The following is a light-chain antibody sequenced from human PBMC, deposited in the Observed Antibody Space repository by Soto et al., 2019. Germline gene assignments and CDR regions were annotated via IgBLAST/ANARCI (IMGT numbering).Light chain of an antibody. CDR1: QSVSSNY. V-gene: IGKV3-20*01. CDR2: GAS. CDR3: QQYNNWVFT. Sequence: ETVLTQSPGTLSLSPGERATLSCRASQSVSSNYLAWYQQKPGQAPRLLMYGASRRATGTPERFSGSGSGTEFTLTISSLQSEDFALYYCQQYNNWVFTFGPGTKVDIK. J-gene: IGKJ3*01.